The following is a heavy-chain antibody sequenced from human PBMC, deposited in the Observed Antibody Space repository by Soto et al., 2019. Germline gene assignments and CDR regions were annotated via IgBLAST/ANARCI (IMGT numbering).Heavy chain of an antibody. CDR3: AASKRLGELSSQWDDAFDI. D-gene: IGHD3-16*02. V-gene: IGHV1-18*01. CDR1: GYTFTSYG. CDR2: ISAYNGNT. J-gene: IGHJ3*02. Sequence: QVQLVQSGAEVKKPGASVKVSCKASGYTFTSYGISWVRQAPGQGLEWMGWISAYNGNTNYAQKLQGRVTMTTDTSTSTAYMELRSLRSDDTAVYYCAASKRLGELSSQWDDAFDIWGQGTMVTVSS.